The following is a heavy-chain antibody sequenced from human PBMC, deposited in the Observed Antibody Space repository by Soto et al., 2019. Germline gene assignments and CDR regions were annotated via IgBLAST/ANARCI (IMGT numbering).Heavy chain of an antibody. V-gene: IGHV3-23*01. J-gene: IGHJ6*02. Sequence: EVQLLESGGGLVQPGGSLRLSCAASGFTFSSYAMSWVRQAPGKGLEWVSAISGSGGSTYYADSVKGRFTISRDNSKNSLYLQMNSLRAEDTAVYYCARVDGSGSYYPPIGGYGMDVWGQGTTVTVSS. CDR2: ISGSGGST. D-gene: IGHD3-10*01. CDR3: ARVDGSGSYYPPIGGYGMDV. CDR1: GFTFSSYA.